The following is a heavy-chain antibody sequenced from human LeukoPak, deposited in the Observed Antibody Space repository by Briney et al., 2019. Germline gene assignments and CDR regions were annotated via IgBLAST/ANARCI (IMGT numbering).Heavy chain of an antibody. CDR3: ARGGMTTQPFDY. D-gene: IGHD4-17*01. J-gene: IGHJ4*02. CDR1: GGSISSYY. V-gene: IGHV4-59*01. Sequence: PSETLSLTCTVSGGSISSYYWSWIRQPPGKGLEWIGYIYYSGSTNYNPSLKSRVTIPVDTSKNQFSLKLSSVTAADTAVYYCARGGMTTQPFDYWGQGTLVTVSS. CDR2: IYYSGST.